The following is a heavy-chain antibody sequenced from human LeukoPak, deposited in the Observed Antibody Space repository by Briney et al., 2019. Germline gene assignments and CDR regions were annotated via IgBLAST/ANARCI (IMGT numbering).Heavy chain of an antibody. CDR2: INPNSGGT. D-gene: IGHD6-13*01. CDR3: ARDGSPRIAAAGYGY. CDR1: GYTFTGYY. Sequence: ASVKVSCKASGYTFTGYYMHWVRQAPGQGLEWMGWINPNSGGTNYAQKFQGRVTMTRDTSISTAYMELSRLRSDDTAVYYCARDGSPRIAAAGYGYWGQGTLVTVSS. J-gene: IGHJ4*02. V-gene: IGHV1-2*02.